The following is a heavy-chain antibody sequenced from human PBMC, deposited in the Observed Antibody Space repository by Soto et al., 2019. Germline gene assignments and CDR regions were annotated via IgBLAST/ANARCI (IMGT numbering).Heavy chain of an antibody. CDR2: IYHSGIT. CDR3: ARDSWGGFDY. Sequence: QVQLLESGPGLVKPSETLSLTCAVSGYSINSGYYWGWIRQPPGKGLEWIGSIYHSGITYYNPSLKSRVTISVDTSKNQFSLELSSVTAADTAVYYCARDSWGGFDYWGQGTRVTVSS. CDR1: GYSINSGYY. V-gene: IGHV4-38-2*02. J-gene: IGHJ4*02. D-gene: IGHD7-27*01.